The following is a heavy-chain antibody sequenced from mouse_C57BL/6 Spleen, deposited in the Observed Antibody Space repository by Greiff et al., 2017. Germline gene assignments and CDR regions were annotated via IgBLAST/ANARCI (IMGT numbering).Heavy chain of an antibody. CDR1: GYTFTSYW. CDR3: ARWEPLFAY. J-gene: IGHJ3*01. CDR2: IDPSDSYT. D-gene: IGHD4-1*01. Sequence: QVQLQQSGAELVMPGASVKLSCKASGYTFTSYWMHWVKQRPGQGLEWIGEIDPSDSYTNYNQKFKGKSTLTVDKSSSTAYMQLSSLTSEDSAVYYCARWEPLFAYWGQGTLVTVSA. V-gene: IGHV1-69*01.